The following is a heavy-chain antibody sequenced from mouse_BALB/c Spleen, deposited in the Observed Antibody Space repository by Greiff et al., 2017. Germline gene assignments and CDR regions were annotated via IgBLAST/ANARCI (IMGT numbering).Heavy chain of an antibody. V-gene: IGHV1-39*01. CDR1: GYSFTGYN. CDR3: ATMITTGNWFAY. J-gene: IGHJ3*01. CDR2: IDPYYGGT. D-gene: IGHD2-4*01. Sequence: VQLKESGPELEKPGASVKISCKASGYSFTGYNMNWVKQSNGKSLEWIGNIDPYYGGTSYNQKFKGKATLTVDKSSSTAYMQLKSLTSEDSAVYYCATMITTGNWFAYWGQGTLVTVSA.